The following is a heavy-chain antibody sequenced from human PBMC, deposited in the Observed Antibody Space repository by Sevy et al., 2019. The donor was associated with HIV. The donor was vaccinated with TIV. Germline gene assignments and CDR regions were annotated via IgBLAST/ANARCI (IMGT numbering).Heavy chain of an antibody. CDR2: ISSSSNYI. D-gene: IGHD2-15*01. CDR1: GFTLSSYN. CDR3: ARVVAYCSGGSCFPGYYYGMDV. V-gene: IGHV3-21*01. J-gene: IGHJ6*02. Sequence: GGSLRLSCAASGFTLSSYNMNWVRQAPEKGLEWVSSISSSSNYIYYADSIKGRFTISRDNAKNSLYLQMNSLRAEDTAVYYCARVVAYCSGGSCFPGYYYGMDVWGQGTTVTVSS.